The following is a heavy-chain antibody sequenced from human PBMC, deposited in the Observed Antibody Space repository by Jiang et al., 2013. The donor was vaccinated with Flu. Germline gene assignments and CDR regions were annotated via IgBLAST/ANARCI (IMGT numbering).Heavy chain of an antibody. Sequence: GAEVKEPGTSVKVSCKTSGYTFTSYDVTWVRQATGQGLEWMGWMNPNGGDVGYAQKFRGRVTMTKDTSKSTAYMELTTLTSDDTAVYYCARSRGSRITYFWMLVTQGYYDYWAREPWSPSPQ. CDR2: MNPNGGDV. J-gene: IGHJ4*02. D-gene: IGHD3-3*01. CDR1: GYTFTSYD. CDR3: ARSRGSRITYFWMLVTQGYYDY. V-gene: IGHV1-8*01.